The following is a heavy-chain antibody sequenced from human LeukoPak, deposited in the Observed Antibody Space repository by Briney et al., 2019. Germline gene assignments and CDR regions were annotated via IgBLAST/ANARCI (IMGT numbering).Heavy chain of an antibody. Sequence: KPSETLSLTCAVYGGSFSGYYWSWIRQPPGKGLEWIGEINHSGSTNYNPSLKSRVTISVDTSKNQFSLKLSSVTAADTAVYYCARGLGIAAAGMSDWFDPWGQGTLVTVSS. CDR2: INHSGST. CDR1: GGSFSGYY. CDR3: ARGLGIAAAGMSDWFDP. V-gene: IGHV4-34*01. D-gene: IGHD6-13*01. J-gene: IGHJ5*02.